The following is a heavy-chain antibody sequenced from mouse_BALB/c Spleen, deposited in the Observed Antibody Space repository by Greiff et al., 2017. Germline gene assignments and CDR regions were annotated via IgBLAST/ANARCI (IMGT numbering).Heavy chain of an antibody. CDR1: GYTFTSYW. CDR2: IYPGDGDT. CDR3: ARRTTADY. V-gene: IGHV1-87*01. D-gene: IGHD1-2*01. Sequence: QVQLKQSGAELARPGASVKLSCKASGYTFTSYWMQWVKQRPGQGLEWIGAIYPGDGDTRYTQKFKGKATLTADKSSSTAYMQLSSLASEDSAVYYCARRTTADYWGQGTTLTVSS. J-gene: IGHJ2*01.